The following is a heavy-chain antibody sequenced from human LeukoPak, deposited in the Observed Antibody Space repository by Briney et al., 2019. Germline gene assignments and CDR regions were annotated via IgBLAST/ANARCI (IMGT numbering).Heavy chain of an antibody. CDR2: ISSSSTYI. CDR1: GFTFSSYS. CDR3: ARGRGYSQSNWVDP. Sequence: GGSLRLSCAASGFTFSSYSMNWVRQAPGKGLEWVSSISSSSTYIYYADSVKGRFTISRDNAKNSLYLQMNSLRAEDTAVYYCARGRGYSQSNWVDPWGQGTMVTVSA. J-gene: IGHJ5*02. V-gene: IGHV3-21*04. D-gene: IGHD5-18*01.